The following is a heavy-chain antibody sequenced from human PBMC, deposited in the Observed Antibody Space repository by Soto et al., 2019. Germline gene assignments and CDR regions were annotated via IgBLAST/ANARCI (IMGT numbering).Heavy chain of an antibody. CDR2: IWFDGSKN. Sequence: QVQLVESGGGVVQPGRSLTLSCTTSGFTLSNYGMHWVRQAPGKGLEWVAVIWFDGSKNYYADSVKGRFTISKDNSRNTLYLQMNSLRAEDTAVYYCARDIGVVAAFLDYWGQGTLVTVSS. V-gene: IGHV3-33*01. CDR1: GFTLSNYG. D-gene: IGHD2-15*01. J-gene: IGHJ4*02. CDR3: ARDIGVVAAFLDY.